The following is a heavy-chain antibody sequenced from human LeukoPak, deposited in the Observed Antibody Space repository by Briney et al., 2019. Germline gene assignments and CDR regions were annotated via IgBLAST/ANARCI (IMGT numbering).Heavy chain of an antibody. J-gene: IGHJ6*03. Sequence: GGSLRLSCAASGFTFTDVYMSCIRQSPGKGLEWLAYISPNSADISYAASVKRRFTISRDNAKNSLYPQMNSLRAEDMAVYYCARDHYDFWSGYYTGSYYYMDVWGKGTTVTVSS. CDR2: ISPNSADI. CDR1: GFTFTDVY. CDR3: ARDHYDFWSGYYTGSYYYMDV. D-gene: IGHD3-3*01. V-gene: IGHV3-11*04.